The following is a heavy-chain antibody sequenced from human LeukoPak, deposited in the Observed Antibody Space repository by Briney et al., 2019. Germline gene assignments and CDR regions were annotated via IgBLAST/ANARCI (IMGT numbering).Heavy chain of an antibody. D-gene: IGHD3-3*01. V-gene: IGHV3-48*01. CDR1: GLSFSTYS. Sequence: GGSLRLSCAASGLSFSTYSMNWVRQAPGKGLEWVSFISSSSSTIYYADSVEGRFTISRDNAKNSLYLQMNSLRAEDTAVYYCARDRGYYFDHWGQGTLVTVS. J-gene: IGHJ4*02. CDR3: ARDRGYYFDH. CDR2: ISSSSSTI.